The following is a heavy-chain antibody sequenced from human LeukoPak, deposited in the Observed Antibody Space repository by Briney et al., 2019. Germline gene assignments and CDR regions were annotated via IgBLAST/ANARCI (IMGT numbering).Heavy chain of an antibody. Sequence: SETLSLTCTVSGYSISSDYYWGWIRQPPGKGLEWIGYISYSGGTYYSPSLKSRVSISADTSKSQFSLKMTSVTAADTAVYYCASTSKYIGSGRDDSFDIWGQGTMVTVSS. V-gene: IGHV4-30-4*08. CDR3: ASTSKYIGSGRDDSFDI. CDR2: ISYSGGT. J-gene: IGHJ3*02. D-gene: IGHD3-10*01. CDR1: GYSISSDYY.